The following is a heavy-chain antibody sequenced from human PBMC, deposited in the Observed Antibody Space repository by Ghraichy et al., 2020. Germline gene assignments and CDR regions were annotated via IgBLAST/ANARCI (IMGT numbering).Heavy chain of an antibody. Sequence: GGSLRLSCAASGFTFSSYAMSWVHQAPGKGLEWVSAISGSGGSTYYADSVKGRFTISRDNSKNTLYLQMNSLRAEDTAVYYCAKARGYSSSYLFDYWGQGTLVTVSS. J-gene: IGHJ4*02. CDR1: GFTFSSYA. CDR2: ISGSGGST. D-gene: IGHD6-13*01. V-gene: IGHV3-23*01. CDR3: AKARGYSSSYLFDY.